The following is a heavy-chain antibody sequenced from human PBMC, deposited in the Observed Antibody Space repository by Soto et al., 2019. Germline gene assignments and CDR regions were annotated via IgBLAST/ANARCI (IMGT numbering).Heavy chain of an antibody. CDR1: GFTFSSYA. Sequence: GGSLRLSCAASGFTFSSYAMHWVRQAPGKGLEYVSAISSNGGSTYYANSVKGRFTISRDNSKNTLYLQMGSLRAEDMAVYYCARDGPKGVIFDYWGQGTLVTVSS. CDR3: ARDGPKGVIFDY. J-gene: IGHJ4*02. CDR2: ISSNGGST. D-gene: IGHD3-10*01. V-gene: IGHV3-64*01.